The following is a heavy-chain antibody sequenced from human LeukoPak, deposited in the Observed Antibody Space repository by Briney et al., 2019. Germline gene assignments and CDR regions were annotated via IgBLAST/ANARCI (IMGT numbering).Heavy chain of an antibody. Sequence: GGPLRLSCAVSGFIFSSYSMNWVRQAPGKGLEWVSSISSSSSYIYYADSVKRRFTISRDNAKKSLYVQMNSLRAEDTAVYYCARSRGYYCSAGSCYYPFDYWGQGTLVTVSS. J-gene: IGHJ4*02. V-gene: IGHV3-21*01. CDR2: ISSSSSYI. CDR3: ARSRGYYCSAGSCYYPFDY. CDR1: GFIFSSYS. D-gene: IGHD2-15*01.